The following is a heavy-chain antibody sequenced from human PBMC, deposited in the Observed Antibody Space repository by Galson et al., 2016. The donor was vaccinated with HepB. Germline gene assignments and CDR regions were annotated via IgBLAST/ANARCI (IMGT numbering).Heavy chain of an antibody. CDR1: GGTFSIYA. CDR3: ATHSVAESPDHFDS. Sequence: SVKVSCKASGGTFSIYAFSWVRQAPGHGLEWMGGISPSFRTANYAQKFQGRVTITAAESTSTVYMEVSSLRAEDTAMYYCATHSVAESPDHFDSWGQGTLVTVSS. J-gene: IGHJ4*02. V-gene: IGHV1-69*13. CDR2: ISPSFRTA. D-gene: IGHD6-19*01.